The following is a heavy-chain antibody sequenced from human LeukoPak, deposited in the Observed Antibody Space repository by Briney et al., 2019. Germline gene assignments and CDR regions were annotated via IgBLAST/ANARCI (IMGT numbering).Heavy chain of an antibody. V-gene: IGHV4-59*01. J-gene: IGHJ5*02. CDR1: GGSISSYY. CDR3: ARARITMVRRVIHPDWFDP. Sequence: SETLSLTCTVSGGSISSYYWSWLRQPPGKGLEWIGYIYYSGSTNYNPSLKSRVTISVDTSKNQFSLKLSSVTAADTAVYYCARARITMVRRVIHPDWFDPWGQGTLVTVSS. CDR2: IYYSGST. D-gene: IGHD3-10*01.